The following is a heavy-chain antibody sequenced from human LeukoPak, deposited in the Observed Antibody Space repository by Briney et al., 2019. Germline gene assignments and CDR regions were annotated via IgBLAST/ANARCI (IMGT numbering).Heavy chain of an antibody. Sequence: GESLKISCKASGYRFTTDYIGWVRQMPGKGLEWMGIIYPDDSETNYSPSFQGQVSMSVDKSISTAYLQWSSLKASDTAMYYCARWAGSYGHTYYFDYWGQGTLVTVSS. CDR2: IYPDDSET. CDR3: ARWAGSYGHTYYFDY. CDR1: GYRFTTDY. D-gene: IGHD5-18*01. J-gene: IGHJ4*02. V-gene: IGHV5-51*01.